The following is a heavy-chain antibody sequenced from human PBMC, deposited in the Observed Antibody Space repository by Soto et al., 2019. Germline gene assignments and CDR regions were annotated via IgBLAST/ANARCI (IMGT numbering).Heavy chain of an antibody. D-gene: IGHD5-12*01. V-gene: IGHV1-69*04. J-gene: IGHJ3*02. Sequence: ASVKVSCKASGGTFSSYTISWVRQAPGQGLEWMGRIIPILGIANYAQKFQGRVTITADKSTSTAYMELSSLRSEDTAVYYCARDSDSGYDSIVAFDIWGQGTMVNVS. CDR2: IIPILGIA. CDR1: GGTFSSYT. CDR3: ARDSDSGYDSIVAFDI.